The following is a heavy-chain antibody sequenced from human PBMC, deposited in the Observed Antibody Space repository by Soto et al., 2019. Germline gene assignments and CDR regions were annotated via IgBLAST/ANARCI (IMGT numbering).Heavy chain of an antibody. D-gene: IGHD3-10*01. Sequence: PSETLSLTCTVSGGSISSYYWSWIRQPPGKGLEWIGYIYYSGSTNYNPSLKSRVAISVDTSKNQFSLKLSSVTAADTAVYYCARVTGGSATLYYYYYGMDVWGQGTTVTVS. CDR3: ARVTGGSATLYYYYYGMDV. CDR1: GGSISSYY. J-gene: IGHJ6*02. V-gene: IGHV4-59*01. CDR2: IYYSGST.